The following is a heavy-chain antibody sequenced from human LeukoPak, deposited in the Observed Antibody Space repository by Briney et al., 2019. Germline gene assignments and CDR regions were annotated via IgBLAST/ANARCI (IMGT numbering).Heavy chain of an antibody. Sequence: SETLSLTCTVSGGSISSSSCYWGWIRQPPGKGLEWIGSIYYSGSTYYNPSLKSRVTMSVDTSKNQFSLKLSSVTAADTAVYYCAFRADHDAFDIWGQGTMVTVSS. V-gene: IGHV4-39*01. J-gene: IGHJ3*02. CDR3: AFRADHDAFDI. D-gene: IGHD6-19*01. CDR1: GGSISSSSCY. CDR2: IYYSGST.